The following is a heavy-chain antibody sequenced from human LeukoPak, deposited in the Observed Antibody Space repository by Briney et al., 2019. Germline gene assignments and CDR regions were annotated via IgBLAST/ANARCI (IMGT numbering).Heavy chain of an antibody. J-gene: IGHJ4*02. CDR2: IYSGGST. D-gene: IGHD5-24*01. CDR3: ARGDGYNYGYYFDY. V-gene: IGHV3-53*04. CDR1: GFTVSSNY. Sequence: GGSLRLSCAASGFTVSSNYMSWVRQAPGKGLEWVSVIYSGGSTYYADSVKGRFTISRHNSKNTLYLQMNSLRAEDTAVYCCARGDGYNYGYYFDYWGQGTLVTVSS.